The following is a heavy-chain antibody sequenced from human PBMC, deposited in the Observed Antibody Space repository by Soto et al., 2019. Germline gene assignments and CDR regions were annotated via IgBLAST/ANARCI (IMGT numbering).Heavy chain of an antibody. D-gene: IGHD3-22*01. Sequence: QVQLVQSGAEVKKPGASVKVSCKASGYTFTSSGMSWVRQAPGQGLEWMGWISAHTGSSEYAQRFQGRVTMTTDRSTSTDYMELRSLRSDDTAVYYCARAFFYQGSDSRGYSFYAFDFWGPGTLVNVSS. V-gene: IGHV1-18*01. J-gene: IGHJ3*01. CDR3: ARAFFYQGSDSRGYSFYAFDF. CDR2: ISAHTGSS. CDR1: GYTFTSSG.